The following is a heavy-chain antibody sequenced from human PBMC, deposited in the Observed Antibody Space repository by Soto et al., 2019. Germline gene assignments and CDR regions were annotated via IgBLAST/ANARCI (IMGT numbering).Heavy chain of an antibody. V-gene: IGHV3-21*01. CDR3: ARDLGYCSGGSCYMYYFDY. Sequence: EVQLVESGGGLVKPGGSLRLSCAASGFTFSSYSMNWVRQAPGKGLEWVSSISSSSSYIYYADSVKGRFTISRDNAKNSLYLQMNSRRAEDMAVYYCARDLGYCSGGSCYMYYFDYWGQGTLVTVSS. CDR1: GFTFSSYS. D-gene: IGHD2-15*01. J-gene: IGHJ4*02. CDR2: ISSSSSYI.